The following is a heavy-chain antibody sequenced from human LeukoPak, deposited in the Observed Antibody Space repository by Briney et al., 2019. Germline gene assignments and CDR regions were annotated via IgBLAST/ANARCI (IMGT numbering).Heavy chain of an antibody. D-gene: IGHD3-16*01. CDR2: IYYSGST. J-gene: IGHJ2*01. Sequence: SETLSLTCTVSGGSISSSSYYWSWIRQPPGKGLEWIGYIYYSGSTNYNPSLKSRVTISVDTSKNQFSLKLSSVTAADTAVYYCARARSLGRSCYFDLWGRGTLVTVSS. V-gene: IGHV4-61*01. CDR1: GGSISSSSYY. CDR3: ARARSLGRSCYFDL.